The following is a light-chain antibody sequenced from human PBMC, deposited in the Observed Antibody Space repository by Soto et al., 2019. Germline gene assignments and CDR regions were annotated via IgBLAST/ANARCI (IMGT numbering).Light chain of an antibody. CDR3: QQRSNWIT. J-gene: IGKJ4*01. CDR1: QSVRNNY. Sequence: MMMTQSPATLSVSPGERVTLSCRASQSVRNNYLAWYQQRPGQAPRLLIYAASSRATGIPDRFSGSGSGTDFTLIINRLEPEDFAVYYCQQRSNWITFGGGTKVDIK. CDR2: AAS. V-gene: IGKV3D-20*02.